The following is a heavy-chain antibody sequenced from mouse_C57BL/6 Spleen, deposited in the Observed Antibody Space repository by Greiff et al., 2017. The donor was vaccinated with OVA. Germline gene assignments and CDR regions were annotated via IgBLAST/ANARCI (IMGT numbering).Heavy chain of an antibody. Sequence: VQLQQSGPELVKPGASVKLSCKASGYTFTSYDINWVKQRPGRGLEWIGWIYPRDGSTKYNEKFKGKATLTVDTSSSTAYMELHSLTSEDSAVYFCAREGEFYYGSSLFAYWGQGTLVTVSA. CDR1: GYTFTSYD. CDR2: IYPRDGST. V-gene: IGHV1-85*01. J-gene: IGHJ3*01. CDR3: AREGEFYYGSSLFAY. D-gene: IGHD1-1*01.